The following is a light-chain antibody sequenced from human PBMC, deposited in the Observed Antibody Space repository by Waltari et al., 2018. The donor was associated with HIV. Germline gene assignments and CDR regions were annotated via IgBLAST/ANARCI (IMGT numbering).Light chain of an antibody. V-gene: IGKV1-6*01. J-gene: IGKJ4*01. CDR1: QGIRND. CDR2: AAS. CDR3: LQDYNYPIT. Sequence: AIQMTQSPSSLSASVGDRVTITCRASQGIRNDLGWYQQKPGKAPKLLIYAASSLQSGVPSRFSGSGSGTDFTLTISSLQPEYFATYYCLQDYNYPITFGGCTKVEIK.